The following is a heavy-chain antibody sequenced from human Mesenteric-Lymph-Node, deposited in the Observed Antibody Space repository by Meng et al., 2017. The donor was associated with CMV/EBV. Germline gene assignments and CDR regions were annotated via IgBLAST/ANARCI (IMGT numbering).Heavy chain of an antibody. CDR2: IHETGST. Sequence: GSLRLSCTVSGDSIRHYYWTWIRQPPGEGLEWIAYIHETGSTNYNPSLKSRVTMSVDTSKNQFSLKFNSVTAADTAVYYCARAYDSSGSRLDYWGQGTLVTVSS. V-gene: IGHV4-59*01. J-gene: IGHJ4*02. CDR1: GDSIRHYY. CDR3: ARAYDSSGSRLDY. D-gene: IGHD3-22*01.